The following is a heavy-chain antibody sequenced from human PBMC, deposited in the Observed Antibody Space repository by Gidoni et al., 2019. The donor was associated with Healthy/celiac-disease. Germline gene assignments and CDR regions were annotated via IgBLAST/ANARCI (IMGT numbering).Heavy chain of an antibody. V-gene: IGHV4-59*01. J-gene: IGHJ4*02. Sequence: ISSYYWSWIRQPPGKGLEWIGYIYYSGSTNYNPSLKSRVTISVDTSKNQFSLKLSSVTAADTAVYYCARDFGVGATSFDYWGQGTLVTVSS. CDR1: ISSYY. CDR2: IYYSGST. D-gene: IGHD1-26*01. CDR3: ARDFGVGATSFDY.